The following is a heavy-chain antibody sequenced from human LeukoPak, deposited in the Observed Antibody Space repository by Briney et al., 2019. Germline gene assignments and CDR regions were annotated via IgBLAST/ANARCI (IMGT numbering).Heavy chain of an antibody. Sequence: PSETLSLTCTVSGGSISSYYWSWIRQPPGKGLEWIGYIYYSGSTNYNPSLKSRVTISVDTSKNQFSLKLSSVTAADTAVYYCARALSWAAAGGMDVWGQGTTVTVSS. CDR3: ARALSWAAAGGMDV. V-gene: IGHV4-59*08. D-gene: IGHD6-13*01. CDR1: GGSISSYY. CDR2: IYYSGST. J-gene: IGHJ6*02.